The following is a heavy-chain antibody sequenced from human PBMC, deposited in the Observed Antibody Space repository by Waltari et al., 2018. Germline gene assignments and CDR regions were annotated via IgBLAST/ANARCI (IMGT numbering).Heavy chain of an antibody. CDR3: VGHRFGSGSYFDY. D-gene: IGHD3-10*01. CDR2: IDSGGRS. V-gene: IGHV3-53*01. J-gene: IGHJ4*02. CDR1: GFIVSSNY. Sequence: EVQVVESGGGLIQPGGSLRLSCAVSGFIVSSNYMSWVRQAPGKGREWVAVIDSGGRSYYVDSVKGRFTISRDNSKNTIYLEMNSLRGEDTAVYFCVGHRFGSGSYFDYWGQGTPVTVSS.